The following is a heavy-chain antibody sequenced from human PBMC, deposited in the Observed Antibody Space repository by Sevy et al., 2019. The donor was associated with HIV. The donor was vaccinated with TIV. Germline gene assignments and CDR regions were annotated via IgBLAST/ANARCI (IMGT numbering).Heavy chain of an antibody. CDR3: ARERDENSSGWSVPFDN. CDR1: GFSFSTYG. Sequence: GGSLRLSCATSGFSFSTYGMHWVRQAPGKGLEWVAGIWYDGSKKQYADSVKGRFTISRDNSKNTSYLQMNSLTVEDTALFYCARERDENSSGWSVPFDNWGQGTLVTVSS. J-gene: IGHJ4*02. CDR2: IWYDGSKK. D-gene: IGHD6-19*01. V-gene: IGHV3-33*01.